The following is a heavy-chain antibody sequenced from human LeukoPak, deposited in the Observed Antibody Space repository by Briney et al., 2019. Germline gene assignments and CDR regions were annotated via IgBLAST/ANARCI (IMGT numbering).Heavy chain of an antibody. CDR3: ARVQYDYIIDY. CDR2: IYYSGST. Sequence: SETLSLTCTVSGGSISSSSYYWGWIRQPPGKGLEWIGSIYYSGSTYYNPSLKSRVTISIDTSKNQFSLKLTSVTAADTAVYYCARVQYDYIIDYWGQGTLVTVSS. V-gene: IGHV4-39*07. D-gene: IGHD3-16*01. J-gene: IGHJ4*02. CDR1: GGSISSSSYY.